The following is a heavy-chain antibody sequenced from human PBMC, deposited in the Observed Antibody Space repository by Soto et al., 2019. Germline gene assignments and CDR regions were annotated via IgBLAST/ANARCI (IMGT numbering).Heavy chain of an antibody. V-gene: IGHV1-2*02. Sequence: QVQLVQSGAEVKKPGASVKVSCKAPRYIFTAYFMHWVRQAPGQGLEWMGWINPNNGATHYGLSFQGRVTMTRDTSISTAYMELSSLRYDETAVYYCASHDPGARFDPWGQGTLVIVSS. D-gene: IGHD1-1*01. J-gene: IGHJ5*02. CDR2: INPNNGAT. CDR1: RYIFTAYF. CDR3: ASHDPGARFDP.